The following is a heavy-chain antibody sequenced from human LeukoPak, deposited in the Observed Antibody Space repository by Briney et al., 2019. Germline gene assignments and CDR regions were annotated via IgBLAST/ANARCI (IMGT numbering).Heavy chain of an antibody. CDR2: INPNSGGT. CDR3: AREPYDFWSGYEFDY. Sequence: GASVKVSCKASGYTFTSYGISWVRQAPGQGLEWMGWINPNSGGTNYAQKFQGWVTMTRDTSISTAYMELSRLRSDDTAVYYCAREPYDFWSGYEFDYWGQGTLVTVSS. D-gene: IGHD3-3*01. CDR1: GYTFTSYG. V-gene: IGHV1-2*04. J-gene: IGHJ4*02.